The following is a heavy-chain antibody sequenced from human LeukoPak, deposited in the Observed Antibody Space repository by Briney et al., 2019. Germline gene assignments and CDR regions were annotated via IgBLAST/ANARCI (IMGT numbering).Heavy chain of an antibody. J-gene: IGHJ5*02. CDR2: INSDGSST. D-gene: IGHD6-13*01. CDR3: ARIIAAAARINWFDP. Sequence: GGSLRLSCAASGFTFSSYWMHWVRQAPGKGLVWVSRINSDGSSTSYADSVKGRFTISRDNAKNTLYLQMNSLRAEDTAVYYCARIIAAAARINWFDPWGQGTLVTVSS. V-gene: IGHV3-74*01. CDR1: GFTFSSYW.